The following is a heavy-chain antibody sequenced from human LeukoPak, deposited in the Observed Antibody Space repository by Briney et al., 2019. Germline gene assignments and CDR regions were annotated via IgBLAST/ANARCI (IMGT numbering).Heavy chain of an antibody. V-gene: IGHV3-11*04. CDR3: ATYSSRNRREFQY. CDR2: ISSSGSTI. D-gene: IGHD3-22*01. CDR1: GFTFSDYY. Sequence: GGSLRLSCAASGFTFSDYYMSWIRQAPGKGLEWVSYISSSGSTIYYADSVKGRFTISRDNAQNSLYLQMNSLRAEDTAVYYCATYSSRNRREFQYWGQGTLLTVSS. J-gene: IGHJ1*01.